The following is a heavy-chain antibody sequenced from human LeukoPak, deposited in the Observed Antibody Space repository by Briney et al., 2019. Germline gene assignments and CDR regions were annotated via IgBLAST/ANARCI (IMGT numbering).Heavy chain of an antibody. Sequence: SVKVSCKASGGAFSSYAISWVRQAPGQGLEWMGGIIPIFGTANYAQKFQGRVTITTDESTSTAYMELSSLRSEDTAVYYCAKGYSSGWYESNFDYWGQGTLVTVSS. D-gene: IGHD6-19*01. CDR1: GGAFSSYA. CDR2: IIPIFGTA. V-gene: IGHV1-69*05. J-gene: IGHJ4*02. CDR3: AKGYSSGWYESNFDY.